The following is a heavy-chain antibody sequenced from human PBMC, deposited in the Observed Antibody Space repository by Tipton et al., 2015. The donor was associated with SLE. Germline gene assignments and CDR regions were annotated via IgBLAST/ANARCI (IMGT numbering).Heavy chain of an antibody. J-gene: IGHJ4*02. V-gene: IGHV3-9*01. D-gene: IGHD4-17*01. CDR2: INWSGDTL. CDR1: GFSFDGYA. Sequence: SLRLSCVASGFSFDGYAMHWVRQAPGKGLEWVSGINWSGDTLGYAASVEGRFTISRDNAKSSLYLQMNSLRPEDTAFYYCAKGSYGDYEVHAYAPYYFDFWGQGTLATVSS. CDR3: AKGSYGDYEVHAYAPYYFDF.